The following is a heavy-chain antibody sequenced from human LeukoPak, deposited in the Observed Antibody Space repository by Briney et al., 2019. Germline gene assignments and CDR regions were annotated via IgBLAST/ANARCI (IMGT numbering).Heavy chain of an antibody. V-gene: IGHV6-1*01. J-gene: IGHJ4*02. Sequence: SQTLSLTCAISGDSVSSNSATWNWIRQSPSRGLEWLGRTYYRSKWYNDYAPSVKSRVTINPDTSRNEFFLQLNSVTPEDTAAYYCARSLSGMDYWGQGTLVTVSS. CDR1: GDSVSSNSAT. CDR2: TYYRSKWYN. CDR3: ARSLSGMDY.